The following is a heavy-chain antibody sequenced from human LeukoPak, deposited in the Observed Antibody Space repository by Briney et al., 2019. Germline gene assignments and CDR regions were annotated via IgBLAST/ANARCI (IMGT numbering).Heavy chain of an antibody. CDR2: IHYSGNT. Sequence: PSETLSLTCTVSGGSTSSSNYYWGWIRQPPGKGLEWIGGIHYSGNTYYNPSLRSRVTISVDTSKNQFSLKLSSVTAADTAVYYCARLGAGPTYYDFWSGYSSFYFDYWGQGTLVTVSS. CDR1: GGSTSSSNYY. V-gene: IGHV4-39*01. J-gene: IGHJ4*02. D-gene: IGHD3-3*01. CDR3: ARLGAGPTYYDFWSGYSSFYFDY.